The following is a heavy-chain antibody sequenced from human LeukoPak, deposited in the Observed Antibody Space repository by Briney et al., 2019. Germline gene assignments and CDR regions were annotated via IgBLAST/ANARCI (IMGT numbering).Heavy chain of an antibody. D-gene: IGHD2-21*02. Sequence: SETLSLTCTVSGYSINSDYYWGWIRRPPGKGLEWIGSIYYSGNTYYNPSLKSRVTTSIDTSKNQFFLKLSSVTAADTAVYYCARDLLTCSGGDCYFYYFDYWGQGTLVTVSS. J-gene: IGHJ4*02. V-gene: IGHV4-38-2*02. CDR3: ARDLLTCSGGDCYFYYFDY. CDR1: GYSINSDYY. CDR2: IYYSGNT.